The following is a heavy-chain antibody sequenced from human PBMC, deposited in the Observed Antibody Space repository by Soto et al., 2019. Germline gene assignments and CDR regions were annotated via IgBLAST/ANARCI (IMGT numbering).Heavy chain of an antibody. D-gene: IGHD2-2*01. Sequence: PGGSLRLSCAASGFTFSNFLMSWVRQAPGKGPQWVSSISANTRTIYYADSVKGRFTISRDNAKSSLYLQMNSLRAEDTALYYCSKGRLGCNSHICHPGWFDPWGQGTLVTVSS. CDR1: GFTFSNFL. CDR2: ISANTRTI. CDR3: SKGRLGCNSHICHPGWFDP. V-gene: IGHV3-21*01. J-gene: IGHJ5*02.